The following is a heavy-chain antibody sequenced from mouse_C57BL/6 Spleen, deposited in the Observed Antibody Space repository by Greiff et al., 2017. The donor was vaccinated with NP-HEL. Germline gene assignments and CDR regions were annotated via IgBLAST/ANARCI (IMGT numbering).Heavy chain of an antibody. CDR2: IYPGSGST. CDR3: ARSYGSSNWYFDV. D-gene: IGHD1-1*01. Sequence: QVQLQQPGAELVKPGASVKMSCKASGYTFTSYWITWVKQRPGQGLEWIGDIYPGSGSTNYNEKFKSKATLTVDTSSSTAYMQLSSLTSEDSSVYYGARSYGSSNWYFDVWGTGTTVTVSS. J-gene: IGHJ1*03. CDR1: GYTFTSYW. V-gene: IGHV1-55*01.